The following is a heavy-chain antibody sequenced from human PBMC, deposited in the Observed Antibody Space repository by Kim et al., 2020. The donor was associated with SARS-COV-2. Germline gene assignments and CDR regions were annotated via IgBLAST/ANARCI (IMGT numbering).Heavy chain of an antibody. CDR3: ARAVVPYYYDSSGYYYVGRDYDYGLDV. D-gene: IGHD3-22*01. J-gene: IGHJ6*02. V-gene: IGHV3-48*02. CDR2: ISSRSSTI. CDR1: GFTFSSYS. Sequence: GGSLRLSCAASGFTFSSYSMNWVRQAPGKGLEWVSYISSRSSTIYYADSVKGRFTISRDNAKNSLYLQMNSLRDEDTAVYYCARAVVPYYYDSSGYYYVGRDYDYGLDVWGQGTTVTVSS.